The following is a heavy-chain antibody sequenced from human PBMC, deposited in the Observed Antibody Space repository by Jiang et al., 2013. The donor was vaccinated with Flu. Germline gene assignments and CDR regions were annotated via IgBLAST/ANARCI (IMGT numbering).Heavy chain of an antibody. CDR3: ARQGSSGWTSSDF. J-gene: IGHJ4*02. CDR1: GASISSSY. D-gene: IGHD6-19*01. Sequence: PSETLSLTCTVSGASISSSYWSWVRQPPGKGLEWIGYIYYIGGTNYNPSLNSRVTMSVDTSKNQFSLKLSSVTAADTAVYYCARQGSSGWTSSDFWGQGTLVTVSS. CDR2: IYYIGGT. V-gene: IGHV4-59*08.